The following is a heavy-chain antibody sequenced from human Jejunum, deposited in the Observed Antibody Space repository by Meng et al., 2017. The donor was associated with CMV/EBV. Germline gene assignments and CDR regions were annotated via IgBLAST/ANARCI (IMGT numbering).Heavy chain of an antibody. V-gene: IGHV3-11*04. J-gene: IGHJ4*02. D-gene: IGHD1-26*01. CDR3: ARGGVHIGSYLGSDYFDS. CDR1: AHY. CDR2: LSHTGFAT. Sequence: AHYMTWVRQAPGKGLEWISYLSHTGFATYYADSVKRRFTISRDNANNSLYLQMDSLGGEDSGVYYCARGGVHIGSYLGSDYFDSWGQGALVTVSS.